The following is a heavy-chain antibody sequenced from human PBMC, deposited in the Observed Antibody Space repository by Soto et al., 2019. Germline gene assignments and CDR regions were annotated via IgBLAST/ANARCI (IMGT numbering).Heavy chain of an antibody. CDR2: IYNSGIT. V-gene: IGHV4-30-4*01. D-gene: IGHD3-3*01. CDR3: ARGVTVFGLVSRFWFDP. Sequence: SQTLSLTCTVFGGSISSGDYCRSLVRQSPGKGLEWIGHIYNSGITYYNPSLKSRVVISIDTSRNQFSLRLNSLTAADRAVYFCARGVTVFGLVSRFWFDPWGQGTVVTVSS. CDR1: GGSISSGDYC. J-gene: IGHJ5*02.